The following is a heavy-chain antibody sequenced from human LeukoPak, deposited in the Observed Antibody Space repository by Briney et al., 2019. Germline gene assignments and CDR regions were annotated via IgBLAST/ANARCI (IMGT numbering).Heavy chain of an antibody. D-gene: IGHD6-6*01. V-gene: IGHV4-4*07. CDR1: SGSITSHF. CDR3: AREDIGARPDF. CDR2: ISTTGST. Sequence: KPSETLSLTCSVSSGSITSHFWSWIRQPAGKGLEWIGRISTTGSTNYNPSLKSRVTMSVDTSKNWFSLKLSSVTAADTAVYYCAREDIGARPDFWGQGTLVTVSS. J-gene: IGHJ4*02.